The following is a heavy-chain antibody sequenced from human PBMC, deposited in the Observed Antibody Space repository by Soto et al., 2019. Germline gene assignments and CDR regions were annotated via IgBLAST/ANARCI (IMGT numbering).Heavy chain of an antibody. CDR3: AYVGGYSNGDYYFEL. CDR1: GSTFTINF. J-gene: IGHJ4*02. V-gene: IGHV1-18*04. Sequence: ASVKVSFKVSGSTFTINFIVWFLQSPVQGLEWMGGISTYNENMDSAPQLQGRLTMTTDTSTTTAYMELTNLKFDDTALYYCAYVGGYSNGDYYFELWGQGTPVNVSS. CDR2: ISTYNENM. D-gene: IGHD5-18*01.